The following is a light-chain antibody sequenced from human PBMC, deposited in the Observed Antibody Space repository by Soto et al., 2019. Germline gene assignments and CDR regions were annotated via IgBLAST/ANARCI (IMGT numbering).Light chain of an antibody. V-gene: IGKV3-20*01. CDR3: QQFRSDPRT. J-gene: IGKJ4*01. Sequence: IVLTQSPGSLSLFPGEGATLSCMASQGFXSSYLAWYKQKPGQAPRILXYDASSRATGSPDRLSGGGSGTDFTLTISRLDPEDFSVYYCQQFRSDPRTFGGGTKVDIK. CDR2: DAS. CDR1: QGFXSSY.